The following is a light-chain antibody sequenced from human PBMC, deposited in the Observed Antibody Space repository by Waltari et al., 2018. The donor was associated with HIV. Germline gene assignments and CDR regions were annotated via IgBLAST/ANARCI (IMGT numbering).Light chain of an antibody. CDR2: TTD. Sequence: QTVVTQEPSSSVSPGGTVTLTCGLNSGSVPTIHYPPWYQQTPGQSPRTLIFTTDIRSSGVPDRFAGSILGSKAALTITGAQADDESDYHCMLYMGSDTWLFGGGTRLTVL. J-gene: IGLJ2*01. CDR3: MLYMGSDTWL. CDR1: SGSVPTIHY. V-gene: IGLV8-61*01.